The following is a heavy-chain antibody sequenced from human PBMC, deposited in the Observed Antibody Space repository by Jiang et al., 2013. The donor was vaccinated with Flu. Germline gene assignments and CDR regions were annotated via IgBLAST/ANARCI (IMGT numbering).Heavy chain of an antibody. CDR2: INTKTGNP. J-gene: IGHJ2*01. CDR1: GYTFTNYP. V-gene: IGHV7-4-1*02. CDR3: AKMIRGFQGYFDL. D-gene: IGHD3-16*01. Sequence: QSGSELKKPGASVKVSCKASGYTFTNYPMNWVRQAPGQGLEWMGWINTKTGNPTYAQGFTGRFVFSLDTSVTTAYLQISGLKAEDTAVYYCAKMIRGFQGYFDLWGRGTLVTVSS.